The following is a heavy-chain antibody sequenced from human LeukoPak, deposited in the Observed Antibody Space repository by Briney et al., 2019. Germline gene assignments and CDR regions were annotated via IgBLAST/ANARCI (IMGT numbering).Heavy chain of an antibody. CDR3: ARPRGGLQFPHFDY. CDR2: ISYDGSNK. J-gene: IGHJ4*02. CDR1: GFTFSSYA. D-gene: IGHD4-11*01. Sequence: PGRSLRLSCAASGFTFSSYAMHWVRQAPGKGLEWVAVISYDGSNKYYADSVKGRFTISRDNSKNTLYLQMNSLRAEDTAVYYCARPRGGLQFPHFDYWGQGTLVTVSS. V-gene: IGHV3-30-3*01.